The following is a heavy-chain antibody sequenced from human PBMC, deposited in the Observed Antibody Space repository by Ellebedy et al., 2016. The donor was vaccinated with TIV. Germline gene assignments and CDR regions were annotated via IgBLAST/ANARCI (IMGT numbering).Heavy chain of an antibody. J-gene: IGHJ4*02. V-gene: IGHV4-34*01. CDR1: GAPSGNYF. Sequence: SETLSLXCAVSGAPSGNYFWNWIRQPPGKGLEWIGEVTHTGDTNYNPSLESRVTMSLDTSGNQFSLKLNSVTAADTAVYYCARGFPAAWELAGAWGQGTLVTVSA. CDR3: ARGFPAAWELAGA. CDR2: VTHTGDT. D-gene: IGHD6-19*01.